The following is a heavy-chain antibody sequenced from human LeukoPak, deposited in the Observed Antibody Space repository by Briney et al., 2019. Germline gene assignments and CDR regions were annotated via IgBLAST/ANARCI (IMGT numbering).Heavy chain of an antibody. CDR1: GFTFTNAC. V-gene: IGHV3-15*01. Sequence: PGGSLRLSCKGSGFTFTNACMSWVRLAPGKGLEWVGHIKSQTDGGTTDYAAPVKGRFTISRDDSKNTLYLQVNSLKTEDTAVYYCTTGTWIQLWLADYWGQGTLVTVSS. J-gene: IGHJ4*02. CDR2: IKSQTDGGTT. CDR3: TTGTWIQLWLADY. D-gene: IGHD5-18*01.